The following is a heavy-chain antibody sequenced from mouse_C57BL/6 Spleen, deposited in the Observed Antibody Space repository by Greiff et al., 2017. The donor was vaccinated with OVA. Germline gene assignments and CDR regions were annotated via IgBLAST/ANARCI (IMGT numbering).Heavy chain of an antibody. Sequence: EVQLQQSGPELVKPGASVKMSCKASGYTFTDYNMHWVKQSHGKSLEWIGYINPNNGGTSYNQKFKGKATLTVNKSSSTAYMELRSLTSEDSAVYYCARWKSYDYDEGGYAMDYWGQGTSVTVSS. CDR2: INPNNGGT. V-gene: IGHV1-22*01. D-gene: IGHD2-4*01. CDR1: GYTFTDYN. CDR3: ARWKSYDYDEGGYAMDY. J-gene: IGHJ4*01.